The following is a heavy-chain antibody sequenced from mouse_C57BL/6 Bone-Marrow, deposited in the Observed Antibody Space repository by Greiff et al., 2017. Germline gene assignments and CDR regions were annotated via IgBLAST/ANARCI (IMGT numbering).Heavy chain of an antibody. Sequence: VQLQQSGAELVRPGSSVKMSCKTSGYTFTSYGINWVKQRPGQGLEWIGYIYSGNGYTEYNEKFKGKATLTSDTSSSTAYMQLSSLTSEDSAIYFCARSTIVTLLPMDYGGRGTSVTVSS. V-gene: IGHV1-58*01. CDR1: GYTFTSYG. D-gene: IGHD2-5*01. CDR2: IYSGNGYT. CDR3: ARSTIVTLLPMDY. J-gene: IGHJ4*01.